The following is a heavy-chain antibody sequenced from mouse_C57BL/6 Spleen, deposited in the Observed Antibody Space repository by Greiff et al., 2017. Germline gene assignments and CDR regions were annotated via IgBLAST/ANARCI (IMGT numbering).Heavy chain of an antibody. Sequence: EVKVEESGEGLVKPGGSLKLSCAASGFTFSSYAMSWVRQTPEKRLEWVAYISSGGDYIYYADTVKGRFTISRDNARNTLYLQMSSLKSEDTAMYYCTREGAAQATFFDYWGQGTTLTVSS. D-gene: IGHD3-2*02. J-gene: IGHJ2*01. CDR3: TREGAAQATFFDY. V-gene: IGHV5-9-1*02. CDR1: GFTFSSYA. CDR2: ISSGGDYI.